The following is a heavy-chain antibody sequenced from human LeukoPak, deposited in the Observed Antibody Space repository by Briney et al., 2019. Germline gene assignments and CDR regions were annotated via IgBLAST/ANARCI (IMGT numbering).Heavy chain of an antibody. CDR1: GFTFSSYG. Sequence: GRSLRLSCAASGFTFSSYGMHWVRQAPGKGLEWVAVISYDGSNKYYADSVKGRFTISRDNSKNTLYLQMNSLRAEDTAVYYCAKGYADTDLHWGQGTLVTVSS. V-gene: IGHV3-30*18. CDR2: ISYDGSNK. J-gene: IGHJ4*02. D-gene: IGHD5-12*01. CDR3: AKGYADTDLH.